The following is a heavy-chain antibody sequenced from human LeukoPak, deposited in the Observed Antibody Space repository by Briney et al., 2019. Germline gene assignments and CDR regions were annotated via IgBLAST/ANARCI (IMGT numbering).Heavy chain of an antibody. CDR2: MSHDGVKI. CDR1: GFTFDDYA. V-gene: IGHV3-30*18. CDR3: AKSASAYYYMDV. Sequence: GGSLRLSCAASGFTFDDYAMHWVRQAPGKGLEWVAFMSHDGVKIFHADSVKGRFTISRDNSKNTLYLQMNSLRAEDTAVYYCAKSASAYYYMDVWGKGTTVTVSS. D-gene: IGHD4/OR15-4a*01. J-gene: IGHJ6*03.